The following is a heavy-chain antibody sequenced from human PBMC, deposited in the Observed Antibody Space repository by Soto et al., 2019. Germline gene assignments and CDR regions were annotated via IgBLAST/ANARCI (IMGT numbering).Heavy chain of an antibody. CDR3: AKGRWLPHSYYYGMDV. CDR1: GFTFSSYA. CDR2: ISGSGGST. V-gene: IGHV3-23*01. J-gene: IGHJ6*02. D-gene: IGHD6-19*01. Sequence: PGGSLRLSCAASGFTFSSYAMSWGRQAPGKGLEWVSAISGSGGSTYYADSVKGRFTISRDNSKNTLYLQMNSLRAEDTAVYYCAKGRWLPHSYYYGMDVWGQGTTVTVSS.